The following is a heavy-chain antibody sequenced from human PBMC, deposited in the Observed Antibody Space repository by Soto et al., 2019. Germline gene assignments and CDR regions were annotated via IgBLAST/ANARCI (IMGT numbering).Heavy chain of an antibody. CDR1: GYTFTGYY. V-gene: IGHV1-2*04. CDR2: INPNSGGT. CDR3: ARDPLRSAEVPAATGGAFDI. J-gene: IGHJ3*02. Sequence: QVQLVQSGAEVKKPGASVKVSCKASGYTFTGYYMHWVRQAPGQGLEWMGWINPNSGGTNYAQKFQGWVTMTRDTSISTAYMELSRLRSDDTAVYYCARDPLRSAEVPAATGGAFDIWGQGTMVTVSS. D-gene: IGHD2-2*01.